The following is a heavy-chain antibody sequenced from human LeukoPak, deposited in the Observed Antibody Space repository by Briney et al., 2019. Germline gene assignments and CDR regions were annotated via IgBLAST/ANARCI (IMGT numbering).Heavy chain of an antibody. CDR2: ISAYNGNT. D-gene: IGHD2-2*01. CDR3: ARDMAPIVVVPAAPNHWFDP. V-gene: IGHV1-18*04. Sequence: GASVKVSCKASGYTFTSYGTSWVRQAPGQGLEWMGWISAYNGNTNYAQKLQGRVTMTTDTSTSTAYMELRSLRSDDTAVYYCARDMAPIVVVPAAPNHWFDPWDQGTLVTVSS. CDR1: GYTFTSYG. J-gene: IGHJ5*02.